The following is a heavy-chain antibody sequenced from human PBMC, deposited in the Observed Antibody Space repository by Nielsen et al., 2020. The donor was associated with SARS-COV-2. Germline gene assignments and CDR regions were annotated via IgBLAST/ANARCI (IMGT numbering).Heavy chain of an antibody. CDR3: AKDRRSGWYFPKDAFDI. CDR1: GFTFSSYA. D-gene: IGHD6-19*01. J-gene: IGHJ3*02. V-gene: IGHV3-23*01. Sequence: GGSLRLSCAASGFTFSSYAMSWVRQAPGKGLEWVSAISGSGGSTYYADSVKGRLTISRDNSKNTLYLQMNSLRAEGTAVYYCAKDRRSGWYFPKDAFDIWGQGTMVTVSS. CDR2: ISGSGGST.